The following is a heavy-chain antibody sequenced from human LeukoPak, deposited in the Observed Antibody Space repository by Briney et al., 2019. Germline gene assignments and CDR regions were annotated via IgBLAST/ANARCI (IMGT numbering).Heavy chain of an antibody. CDR3: ARGARAGYNLEPFDN. CDR1: GGSITSTNW. CDR2: IYHSGSA. V-gene: IGHV4/OR15-8*01. D-gene: IGHD5-24*01. Sequence: SETLSLTCAVSGGSITSTNWWTWVRQPPGKGLEWIGEIYHSGSANYNPSLQSLVTMSVDKSKNLFSLKLSSVTAADTAVYYCARGARAGYNLEPFDNWGQGTLVTVSS. J-gene: IGHJ4*02.